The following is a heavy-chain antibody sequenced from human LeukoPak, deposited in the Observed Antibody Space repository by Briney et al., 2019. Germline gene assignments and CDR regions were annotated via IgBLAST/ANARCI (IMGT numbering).Heavy chain of an antibody. CDR1: GFTFSSYS. Sequence: PGGSLRLSCAASGFTFSSYSMNWVRQAPGKGLEWVSSISSSSSYIYYADSVKGRFTISRDNAKNSLYLQMNSLRAEDTAVYYCARDRGPYDYVWGTECRGAFDIWGQGTMVTVSS. CDR3: ARDRGPYDYVWGTECRGAFDI. V-gene: IGHV3-21*01. CDR2: ISSSSSYI. J-gene: IGHJ3*02. D-gene: IGHD3-16*01.